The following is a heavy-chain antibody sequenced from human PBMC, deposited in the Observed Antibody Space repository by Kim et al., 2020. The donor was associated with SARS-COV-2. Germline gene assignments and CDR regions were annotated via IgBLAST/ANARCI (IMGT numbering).Heavy chain of an antibody. J-gene: IGHJ3*02. CDR3: ARVASMVAAAGAFDI. V-gene: IGHV4-4*07. CDR2: IYTSGST. CDR1: GGSISSYY. D-gene: IGHD6-13*01. Sequence: SETLSLTCTVSGGSISSYYWSWIRQPAGKGLEWIGRIYTSGSTNYNPSLKSRVTMSVDTSKNQFSLKLSSVTAADTAVYYCARVASMVAAAGAFDIWGQGTMVTVSS.